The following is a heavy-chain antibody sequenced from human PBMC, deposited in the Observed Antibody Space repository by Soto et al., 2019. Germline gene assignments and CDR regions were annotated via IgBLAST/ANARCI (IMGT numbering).Heavy chain of an antibody. CDR1: GGSFSGHF. D-gene: IGHD3-10*01. Sequence: QEHLQQWGAGLLKPTETLSLTGAVYGGSFSGHFWGWIRQSPGKGLEWIGESNQGGRTNCHASLISRVYMSHDHSTIHFSLNLTSVTAADTAIYYCASSQRFFRWFGPGGQGTPVTVSS. V-gene: IGHV4-34*01. CDR3: ASSQRFFRWFGP. J-gene: IGHJ5*02. CDR2: SNQGGRT.